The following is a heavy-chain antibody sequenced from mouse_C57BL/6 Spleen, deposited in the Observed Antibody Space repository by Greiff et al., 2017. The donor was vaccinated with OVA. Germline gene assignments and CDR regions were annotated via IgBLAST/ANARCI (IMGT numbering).Heavy chain of an antibody. CDR3: ARNYGSSYVRFAY. Sequence: QVQLQQSGAELVRPGTSVKVSCKASGYAFTNYLIEWVKQRPGQGLEWIGVINPGSGGTNYNEKFKGKATLTADKSSSTAYMQLSSLTSEDSAVYFCARNYGSSYVRFAYWGQGTLVTVSA. CDR1: GYAFTNYL. D-gene: IGHD1-1*01. CDR2: INPGSGGT. J-gene: IGHJ3*01. V-gene: IGHV1-54*01.